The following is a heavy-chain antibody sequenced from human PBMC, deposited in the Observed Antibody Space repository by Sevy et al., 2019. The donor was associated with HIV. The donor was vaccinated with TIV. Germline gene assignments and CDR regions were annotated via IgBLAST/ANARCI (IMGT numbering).Heavy chain of an antibody. V-gene: IGHV3-7*01. J-gene: IGHJ6*02. CDR3: ARDDANSGYSYGSKILGLYYYYYGMDV. CDR2: IKQDGSEK. D-gene: IGHD5-18*01. CDR1: GFTFSSYW. Sequence: VGSLRLSCAASGFTFSSYWMSWVRQAPGKGLEWVANIKQDGSEKYYVDSVKGRFTISRDNAKNSLYLQMNSLRAEDTAVYYCARDDANSGYSYGSKILGLYYYYYGMDVWGQGTTVTVSS.